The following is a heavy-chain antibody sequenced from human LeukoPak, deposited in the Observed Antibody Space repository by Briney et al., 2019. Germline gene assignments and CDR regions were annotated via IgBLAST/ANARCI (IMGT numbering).Heavy chain of an antibody. D-gene: IGHD1-26*01. CDR2: IIPIFGTA. CDR3: ARSRIVGATGGYYYYMDV. J-gene: IGHJ6*03. V-gene: IGHV1-69*05. CDR1: GGTFSSYA. Sequence: ASVKVSCKASGGTFSSYAISWVRQAPGQGLEWMGRIIPIFGTANYAQKFQGRVTITTDESTSTAYMELSSLRSEGTAVYYCARSRIVGATGGYYYYMDVWGKGTTVTVSS.